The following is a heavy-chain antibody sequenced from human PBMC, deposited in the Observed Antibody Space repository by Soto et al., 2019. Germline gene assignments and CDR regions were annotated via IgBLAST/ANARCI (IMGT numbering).Heavy chain of an antibody. V-gene: IGHV3-23*01. D-gene: IGHD2-21*01. J-gene: IGHJ3*01. CDR3: SKARTPVIAYDVFDL. CDR1: GFTFSSYA. CDR2: ISAGAVAT. Sequence: EVQLLESGGGLVQPGGSLRLCCAASGFTFSSYAMSWVRQAPGRGLEWVSAISAGAVATNYADSVKGRFTISRDNSKNTLCLQMSSLRAEYTAVYYCSKARTPVIAYDVFDLLGQGTVVTVSS.